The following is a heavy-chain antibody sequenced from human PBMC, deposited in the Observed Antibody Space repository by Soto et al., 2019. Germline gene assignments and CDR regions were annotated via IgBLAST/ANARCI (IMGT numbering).Heavy chain of an antibody. CDR3: ARERCSGCSCPEGYFQH. CDR2: IYYSGST. V-gene: IGHV4-31*03. Sequence: QVQLQESGPGLVKPSQILSFTCTVSGGSISSGGYYWSWIRQQPGKGLEGIGYIYYSGSTYYNPSLKSRVTISVDTSKNQFSLKLSSVTAADTAVYYCARERCSGCSCPEGYFQHWGQGTTVTDS. J-gene: IGHJ1*01. D-gene: IGHD2-15*01. CDR1: GGSISSGGYY.